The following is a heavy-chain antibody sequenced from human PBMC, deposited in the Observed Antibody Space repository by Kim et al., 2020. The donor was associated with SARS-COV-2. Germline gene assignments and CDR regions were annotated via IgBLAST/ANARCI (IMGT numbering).Heavy chain of an antibody. CDR3: ARDLIGGNDFYYYYGMDV. J-gene: IGHJ6*02. D-gene: IGHD1-1*01. Sequence: QGRVTMTRDTSTSTVYMELSSLRSEDTAVYYCARDLIGGNDFYYYYGMDVWGQGTTVTVSS. V-gene: IGHV1-46*01.